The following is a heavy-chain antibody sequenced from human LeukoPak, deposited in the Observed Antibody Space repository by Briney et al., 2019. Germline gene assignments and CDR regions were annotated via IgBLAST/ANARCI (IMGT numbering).Heavy chain of an antibody. D-gene: IGHD1-7*01. CDR2: ISGSGGTT. J-gene: IGHJ4*02. Sequence: GGSLRLSCAASGFTFTSYAMTWARQAPGKGLEWVSAISGSGGTTIYADSVKGRLTISRDNSKNTLFLQMSGLRADDTAVYYCAKGGNYAPLDYWGQGALVTVSS. V-gene: IGHV3-23*01. CDR1: GFTFTSYA. CDR3: AKGGNYAPLDY.